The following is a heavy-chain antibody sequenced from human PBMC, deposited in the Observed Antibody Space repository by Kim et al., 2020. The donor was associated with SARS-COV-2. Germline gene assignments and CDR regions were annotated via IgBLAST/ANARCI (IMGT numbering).Heavy chain of an antibody. J-gene: IGHJ4*02. CDR3: AKRGHYDTINSDASFVS. V-gene: IGHV3-23*01. CDR2: IRGSGATT. CDR1: GFIFNNYA. D-gene: IGHD3-22*01. Sequence: GGSLRLSCAGSGFIFNNYAMSWVRQAPGKGLEWVSGIRGSGATTHYADAVKGRFIISRDNSKNMLFLQMNSLRAEDTAIYYCAKRGHYDTINSDASFVSWGQGNLATASS.